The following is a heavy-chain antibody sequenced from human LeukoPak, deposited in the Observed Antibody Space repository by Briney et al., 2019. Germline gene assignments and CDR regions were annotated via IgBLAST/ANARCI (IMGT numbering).Heavy chain of an antibody. V-gene: IGHV4-38-2*02. CDR1: DYSIINSLY. J-gene: IGHJ6*03. Sequence: SEPLSLTCSGSDYSIINSLYWGWLRQPPGKGLEWIGSIYRSGSTFYNPSLKSRVTISLDTSKNQFSLKLSSVTAADTAVYFCARGTYGYYMDIWGKGTTVTVSS. D-gene: IGHD4-17*01. CDR2: IYRSGST. CDR3: ARGTYGYYMDI.